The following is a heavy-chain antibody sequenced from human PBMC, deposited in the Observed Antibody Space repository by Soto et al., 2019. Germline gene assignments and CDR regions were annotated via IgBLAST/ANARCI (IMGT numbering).Heavy chain of an antibody. CDR2: IYYSGST. J-gene: IGHJ5*02. CDR1: GGSITSSSHY. V-gene: IGHV4-30-4*08. CDR3: ARVRYYDSSGYEEGAPT. D-gene: IGHD3-22*01. Sequence: SETLSLTCTVSGGSITSSSHYWGWIRQPPGKGLEWIGYIYYSGSTYYNPSLKSRVTISVDTSKNQFSLKLSSVTAADTAVYYCARVRYYDSSGYEEGAPTWGQGTLVTVSS.